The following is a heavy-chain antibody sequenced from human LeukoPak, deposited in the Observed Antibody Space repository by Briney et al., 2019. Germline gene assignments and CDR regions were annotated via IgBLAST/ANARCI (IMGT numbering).Heavy chain of an antibody. V-gene: IGHV3-21*01. Sequence: PGGSLRLSCAVSGLTFSSYAMSWVRQAPGKGLEWVSAISGSSGDTYYADSVKGRFTISRDNAKNSLYLQMNSLRAEDTAVYYCARNLGAADLDYWGQGTLVTVSS. CDR1: GLTFSSYA. CDR2: ISGSSGDT. CDR3: ARNLGAADLDY. D-gene: IGHD6-25*01. J-gene: IGHJ4*02.